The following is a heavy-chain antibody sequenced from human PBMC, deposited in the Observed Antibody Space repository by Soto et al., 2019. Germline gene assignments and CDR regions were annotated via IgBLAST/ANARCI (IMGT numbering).Heavy chain of an antibody. Sequence: SETLSLTCAVSGGSISSGGYSWSWIRQPPGKGLECIGYISHSGSTYYNPSLKSRVTISVDRSKNRFSLKLSSVTAADTAVYYCARGAAMVDYWGQRTPVTVSS. V-gene: IGHV4-30-2*01. CDR3: ARGAAMVDY. D-gene: IGHD5-18*01. CDR1: GGSISSGGYS. CDR2: ISHSGST. J-gene: IGHJ4*02.